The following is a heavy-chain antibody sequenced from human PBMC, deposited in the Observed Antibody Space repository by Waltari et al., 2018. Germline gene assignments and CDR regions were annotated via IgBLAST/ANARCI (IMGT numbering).Heavy chain of an antibody. J-gene: IGHJ4*02. Sequence: EVQLGESGGGLVQPGGCLRLSCAATGFTFSSYAMSRVRQAPGQGLEWVAAISGSGGRTYYAASVKGRFTISRYNSKNTLYLQMNSLRAEDTAVYYCAKDYYYESSGYYYVFFDYWGQGTLVTVSS. CDR1: GFTFSSYA. D-gene: IGHD3-22*01. V-gene: IGHV3-23*04. CDR3: AKDYYYESSGYYYVFFDY. CDR2: ISGSGGRT.